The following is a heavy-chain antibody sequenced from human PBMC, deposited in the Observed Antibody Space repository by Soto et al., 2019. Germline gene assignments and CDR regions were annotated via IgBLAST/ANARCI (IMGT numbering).Heavy chain of an antibody. CDR3: ARVFGSACRGYSYGSDYYYMDV. D-gene: IGHD5-18*01. CDR1: GFTFNSYS. J-gene: IGHJ6*03. CDR2: IGSSSSSI. V-gene: IGHV3-48*01. Sequence: ESGGGLVQSGGSLRLSCAASGFTFNSYSMNWVRQAPGKGLEWVSYIGSSSSSIYYADSVKGRFTISRDNAKNSLYLQMNSLRAEDTAVYYCARVFGSACRGYSYGSDYYYMDVWGKGTTVTVSS.